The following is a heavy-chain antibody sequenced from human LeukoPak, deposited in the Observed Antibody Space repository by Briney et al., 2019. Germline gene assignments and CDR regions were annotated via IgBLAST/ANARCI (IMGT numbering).Heavy chain of an antibody. Sequence: PGGSLRLSCAASGFTFSSYAMSWVRQAPGKGLEWVSAISGSGGSTYYADSVKGRFTISRDNSKNTLYLQMNSLRAEDTAVYYCAKKYGYVWGSYRHNYFDYWGQGTLVTVSS. CDR2: ISGSGGST. V-gene: IGHV3-23*01. D-gene: IGHD3-16*02. CDR1: GFTFSSYA. J-gene: IGHJ4*02. CDR3: AKKYGYVWGSYRHNYFDY.